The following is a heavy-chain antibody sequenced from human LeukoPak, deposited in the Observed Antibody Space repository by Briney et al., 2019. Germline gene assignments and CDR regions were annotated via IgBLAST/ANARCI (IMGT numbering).Heavy chain of an antibody. CDR3: VRDRDSSGWYEGLDY. D-gene: IGHD6-19*01. Sequence: GGSLRLSCAASGFTFSSSAMHWVRQAPDKGLEWVAVISYDGSNKYYADSVKGRFTISRDNSKNTLYLQMNSLRADDTAVYYCVRDRDSSGWYEGLDYWGQGTLVTVSS. V-gene: IGHV3-30-3*01. J-gene: IGHJ4*02. CDR2: ISYDGSNK. CDR1: GFTFSSSA.